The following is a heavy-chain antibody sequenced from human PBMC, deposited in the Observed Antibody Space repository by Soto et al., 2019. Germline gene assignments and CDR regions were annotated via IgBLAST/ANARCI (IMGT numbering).Heavy chain of an antibody. J-gene: IGHJ3*02. CDR2: IIPILGIA. V-gene: IGHV1-69*02. D-gene: IGHD6-19*01. Sequence: QVQLVQSGAEVKKPGSSVKVSCKASGGTFSSYTISWVRQAPGQGLEWMGRIIPILGIANYVQKFQGRVTITADKSTSTAYMELRSLRSEDRAVYYCARTAVSGETSAFDIWGQGTMVTVSS. CDR1: GGTFSSYT. CDR3: ARTAVSGETSAFDI.